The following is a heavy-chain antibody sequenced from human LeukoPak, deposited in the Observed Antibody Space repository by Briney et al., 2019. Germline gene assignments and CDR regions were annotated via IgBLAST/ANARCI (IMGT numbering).Heavy chain of an antibody. D-gene: IGHD3-3*01. CDR3: AISLPYDTLGTFDI. CDR1: GGSISSYY. V-gene: IGHV4-34*01. CDR2: INHSGST. J-gene: IGHJ3*02. Sequence: PSETLSLTCTVSGGSISSYYWSWIRQPPGKGLEWIGEINHSGSTNYNPSLKSRVTIPVDTSKNQFSLKLSSVTAADTAVYYCAISLPYDTLGTFDIWGQGTMVTVSS.